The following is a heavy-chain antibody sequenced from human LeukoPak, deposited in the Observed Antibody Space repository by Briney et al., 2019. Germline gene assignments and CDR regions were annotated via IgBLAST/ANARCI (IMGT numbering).Heavy chain of an antibody. CDR2: IKQDGSEK. CDR1: GFTFSSYW. CDR3: ARDRYSSSWSPLDY. V-gene: IGHV3-7*01. Sequence: GGSLRLSCAASGFTFSSYWMSWVRRAPGKGLEWVANIKQDGSEKYYVDSVKGRFTISRDNAKNSLYLQMNSLRAEDTAVYYCARDRYSSSWSPLDYWGQGTLVTVSS. J-gene: IGHJ4*02. D-gene: IGHD6-13*01.